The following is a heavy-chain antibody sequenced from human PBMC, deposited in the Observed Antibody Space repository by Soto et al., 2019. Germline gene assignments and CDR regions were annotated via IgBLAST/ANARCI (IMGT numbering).Heavy chain of an antibody. J-gene: IGHJ4*02. CDR3: ARVGSGSFDY. CDR2: VYYSGNT. D-gene: IGHD3-22*01. CDR1: GGSISTYY. V-gene: IGHV4-59*01. Sequence: SETLSLTCTVFGGSISTYYWSWIRQPPGKGLEWLGYVYYSGNTNYNPSLKSRLTILVDTSKNQFSLKLSSVTAADTAVYYCARVGSGSFDYWGQGTLVTVSS.